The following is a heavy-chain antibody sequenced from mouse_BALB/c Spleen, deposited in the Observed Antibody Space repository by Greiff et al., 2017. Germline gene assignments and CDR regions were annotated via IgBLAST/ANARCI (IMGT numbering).Heavy chain of an antibody. Sequence: VQLVESGPGLVAPSQSLSITCTVSGFSLTSYGVHWVRQPPGKGLEWLGVIWAGGSTNYNSALMSRLSISKDNSKSQVFLKMNSLQTDDTAMYYCARHQGHGNYAMDYWGQGTSVTVSS. CDR2: IWAGGST. CDR1: GFSLTSYG. CDR3: ARHQGHGNYAMDY. V-gene: IGHV2-9*02. J-gene: IGHJ4*01. D-gene: IGHD2-1*01.